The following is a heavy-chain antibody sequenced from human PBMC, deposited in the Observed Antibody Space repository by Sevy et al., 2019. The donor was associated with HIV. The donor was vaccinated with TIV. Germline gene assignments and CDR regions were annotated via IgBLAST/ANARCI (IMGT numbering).Heavy chain of an antibody. CDR2: MNPNSGNT. CDR1: GYTFTSYD. D-gene: IGHD3-10*01. J-gene: IGHJ6*02. V-gene: IGHV1-8*01. Sequence: ASVKVSCKASGYTFTSYDINWVRQATGQGLEWMGWMNPNSGNTGYAQKFQGRVTMTRNTSISTAYMELSSLRSEDTAVYYCARGVGYYGSGSDVRGPKAYYYYGMDVWGQGTTVTVSS. CDR3: ARGVGYYGSGSDVRGPKAYYYYGMDV.